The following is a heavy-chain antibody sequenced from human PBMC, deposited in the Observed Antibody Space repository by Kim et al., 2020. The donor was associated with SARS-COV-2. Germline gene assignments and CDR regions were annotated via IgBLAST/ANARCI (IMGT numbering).Heavy chain of an antibody. CDR2: IRSKANSYAT. J-gene: IGHJ6*02. Sequence: GGSLRLSCAASGFTFSGSAMHWVRQASGKGLEWIGRIRSKANSYATAYAASVKGRFTISRDDSKNTAYLQMNSLKTEDTAVYYCTNGNDYYYYGMDVWGQGTTVTVSS. CDR3: TNGNDYYYYGMDV. D-gene: IGHD1-1*01. V-gene: IGHV3-73*01. CDR1: GFTFSGSA.